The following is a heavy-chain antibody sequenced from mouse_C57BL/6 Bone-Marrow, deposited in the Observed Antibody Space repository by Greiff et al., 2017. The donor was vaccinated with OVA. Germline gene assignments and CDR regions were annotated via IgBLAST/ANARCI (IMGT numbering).Heavy chain of an antibody. CDR2: IYPGSGNT. CDR3: ARSPYYQACFAY. J-gene: IGHJ3*01. CDR1: GYSFTSYY. D-gene: IGHD1-1*01. V-gene: IGHV1-66*01. Sequence: VQLQQSGPELVKPGASVKISCKASGYSFTSYYIHWVKQRPGQGLEWIGWIYPGSGNTKYNEKFKGKATLTADTSSSTSYMQLSSLTSEDSAVYYGARSPYYQACFAYWGQGTLVTVSA.